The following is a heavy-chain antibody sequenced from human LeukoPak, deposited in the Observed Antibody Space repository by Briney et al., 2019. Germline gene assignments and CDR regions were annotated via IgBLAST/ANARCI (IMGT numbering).Heavy chain of an antibody. J-gene: IGHJ4*02. Sequence: SETLSLTCTVSGGSISSSSFYWGWIRQPPGEGLEWIGSIYYSGSTYYNPSLKSRVTISVDTSKNQFSLKLSSVTAADTAVYYCARDRGTYYYGSGSYSPVDYWGQGTLVTVSS. CDR3: ARDRGTYYYGSGSYSPVDY. D-gene: IGHD3-10*01. CDR1: GGSISSSSFY. V-gene: IGHV4-39*07. CDR2: IYYSGST.